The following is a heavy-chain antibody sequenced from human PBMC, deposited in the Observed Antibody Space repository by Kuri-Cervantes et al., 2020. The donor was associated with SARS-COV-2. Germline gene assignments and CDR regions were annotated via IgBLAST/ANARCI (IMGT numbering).Heavy chain of an antibody. CDR1: GFIFSGSA. J-gene: IGHJ4*02. V-gene: IGHV3-73*01. CDR3: ARDTVRGVIRYYFDY. CDR2: SRSKANSYAT. Sequence: GESLKISCAASGFIFSGSALHWVRQASGRGLEWVGRSRSKANSYATAYAASVKGRFTISRDDSKNTAYLQMDSLRAEDTAVYYCARDTVRGVIRYYFDYWGQGTLVTVSS. D-gene: IGHD3-16*02.